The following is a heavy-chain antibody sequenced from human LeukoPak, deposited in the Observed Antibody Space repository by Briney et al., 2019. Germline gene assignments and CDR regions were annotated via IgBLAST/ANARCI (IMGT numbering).Heavy chain of an antibody. CDR1: GFTFSSYA. J-gene: IGHJ4*02. D-gene: IGHD3-22*01. Sequence: GRSLRLSCAASGFTFSSYAMHWVRQAPGKGLEWVSVIAYDGGNKYYADSVKGRFTISRDNSKTTLYLQMNSLRAEDTAVYYCARGGGYYYDSSGYYVGPHDYWGQGTLVTVSS. CDR3: ARGGGYYYDSSGYYVGPHDY. V-gene: IGHV3-30-3*01. CDR2: IAYDGGNK.